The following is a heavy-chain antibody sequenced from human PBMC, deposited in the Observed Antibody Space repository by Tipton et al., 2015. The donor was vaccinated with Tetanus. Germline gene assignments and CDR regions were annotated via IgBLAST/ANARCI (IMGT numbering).Heavy chain of an antibody. V-gene: IGHV3-33*01. D-gene: IGHD2-15*01. Sequence: TASGFIFSSYGIHWVRQAPGKGLEWVAVSWYDGTDKYYADSVKGRFTISRDSSKNTLYLQMNSLRAEDTAVYYCAREADCSGGSCFSGDFDNWGQGTQVTVSS. CDR2: SWYDGTDK. CDR3: AREADCSGGSCFSGDFDN. CDR1: GFIFSSYG. J-gene: IGHJ4*02.